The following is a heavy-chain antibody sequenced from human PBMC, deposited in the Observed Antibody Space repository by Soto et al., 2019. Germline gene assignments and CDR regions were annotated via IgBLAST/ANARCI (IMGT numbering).Heavy chain of an antibody. CDR1: GFTFSDSY. D-gene: IGHD3-10*01. CDR3: ASDPYYYASEY. Sequence: QVQLVESGGGLVKPGGSLRLSCAASGFTFSDSYMTWSRQAPGKGLEWISYISGSGDTIYYADSVKGRFTVSRDNAKNSLYLQMNSLRAEDTAVSYCASDPYYYASEYWGQGTLVTVSS. J-gene: IGHJ4*02. V-gene: IGHV3-11*01. CDR2: ISGSGDTI.